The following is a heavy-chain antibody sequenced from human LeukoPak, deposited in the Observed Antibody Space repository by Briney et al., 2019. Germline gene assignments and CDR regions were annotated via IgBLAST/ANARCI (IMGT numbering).Heavy chain of an antibody. J-gene: IGHJ6*03. V-gene: IGHV4-4*07. D-gene: IGHD2-2*01. CDR2: IYTSGSA. CDR3: ARSVAGYQLPVINYYYYMDV. Sequence: SETLSLTCTVSGGSISSYYWSWIRQPAGKGLEWIGRIYTSGSANYNPSLKSRVTMSVDTSKNQFSLKLSSVTAADTAVYYYARSVAGYQLPVINYYYYMDVWGKGTTVTVSS. CDR1: GGSISSYY.